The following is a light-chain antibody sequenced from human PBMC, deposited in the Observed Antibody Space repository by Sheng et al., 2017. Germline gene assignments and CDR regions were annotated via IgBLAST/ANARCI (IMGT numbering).Light chain of an antibody. CDR2: GAS. V-gene: IGKV3-15*01. CDR1: QSVSSK. CDR3: QQYNNWPPFT. J-gene: IGKJ3*01. Sequence: EIVMTQSPATLSVSPGERATLSCRASQSVSSKLAWYQQKPGQAPRLLIYGASTRATGIAARFSGSGSGTEFTLTISSLQSEDFAVYYCQQYNNWPPFTFGPGTIVDIK.